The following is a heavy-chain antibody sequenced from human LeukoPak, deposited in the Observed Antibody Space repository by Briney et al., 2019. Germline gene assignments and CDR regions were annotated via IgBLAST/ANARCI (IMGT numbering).Heavy chain of an antibody. Sequence: HPGGSLRLSCVASGFTVSSNYMSWVRQAPGKGLEWVSVIYSGGSTYYADSVKGRFTISRDNSKNTLYLQMNSLRAEDTAVYYCARERGTGTTYYYYGMDVWGQGTTVTVSS. V-gene: IGHV3-66*01. CDR3: ARERGTGTTYYYYGMDV. D-gene: IGHD1-7*01. J-gene: IGHJ6*02. CDR1: GFTVSSNY. CDR2: IYSGGST.